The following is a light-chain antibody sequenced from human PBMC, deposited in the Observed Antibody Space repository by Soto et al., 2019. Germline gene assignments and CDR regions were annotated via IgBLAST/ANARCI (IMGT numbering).Light chain of an antibody. CDR3: SSYTNSSTLLYV. CDR2: DVS. V-gene: IGLV2-14*01. J-gene: IGLJ1*01. CDR1: SSDVGGYNY. Sequence: QSALTQPASVSGSPGQSITISCTGTSSDVGGYNYVSWYQQHPGKAPKLMIYDVSNRPSGVSNRFSGSKSGNTASLTISGLQAEDEADYDCSSYTNSSTLLYVFGTGTNLTV.